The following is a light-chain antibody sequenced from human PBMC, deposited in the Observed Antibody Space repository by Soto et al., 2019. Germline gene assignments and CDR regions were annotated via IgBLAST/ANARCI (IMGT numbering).Light chain of an antibody. CDR2: AAS. CDR1: QSISNY. Sequence: DIQMTQSPSSLSASVGDRVTITCRASQSISNYLNWYQHKPGKAPKLLIYAASSLQSGVPSRFSGSPSGTDFTLTISSLQPEDFATYYCQQSYSTPPTFGRGTKVEIK. J-gene: IGKJ1*01. V-gene: IGKV1-39*01. CDR3: QQSYSTPPT.